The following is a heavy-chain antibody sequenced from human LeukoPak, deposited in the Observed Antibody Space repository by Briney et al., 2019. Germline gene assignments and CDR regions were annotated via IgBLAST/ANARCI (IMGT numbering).Heavy chain of an antibody. CDR1: GYTFTSYG. J-gene: IGHJ4*02. CDR3: ATSVRRYCSSTSCYRIYSDY. Sequence: ASVKVSCKASGYTFTSYGISWVRQAPGQGLEWMGWISAYNGNTNYAQKLQGRVTMTTDTSTSTAYMELRSLRSDDTAVYYCATSVRRYCSSTSCYRIYSDYWGQGTLVTVSS. V-gene: IGHV1-18*01. D-gene: IGHD2-2*01. CDR2: ISAYNGNT.